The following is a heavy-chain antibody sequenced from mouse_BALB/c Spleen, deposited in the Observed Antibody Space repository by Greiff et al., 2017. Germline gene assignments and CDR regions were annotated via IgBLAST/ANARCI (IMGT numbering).Heavy chain of an antibody. CDR3: ARGTTMTPGFAY. V-gene: IGHV1-20*02. CDR1: GYSFTGYF. D-gene: IGHD2-4*01. J-gene: IGHJ3*01. CDR2: INPYNGDT. Sequence: EVQLQQSGPELVKPGASVKISCKASGYSFTGYFMNWVMQSHGKSLEWIGRINPYNGDTFYNQKFKGKATLTVDKSSSTAHMELRSLVSEDSAVYYCARGTTMTPGFAYWGQGTLVTVSA.